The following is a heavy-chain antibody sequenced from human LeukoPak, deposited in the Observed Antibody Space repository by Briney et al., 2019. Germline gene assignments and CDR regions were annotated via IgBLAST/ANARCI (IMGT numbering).Heavy chain of an antibody. J-gene: IGHJ6*02. CDR3: ARPSVVPAATNKYYYYGMDV. CDR2: ISAYNGNT. D-gene: IGHD2-2*01. CDR1: GYTFTSYG. V-gene: IGHV1-18*01. Sequence: ASVKVSCKASGYTFTSYGISWVRQAPGQGLEWMGWISAYNGNTNYAQKLQGRVTMTTDTSTSTAYMELSSLRSEDTAVYYCARPSVVPAATNKYYYYGMDVWGQGTTVTVSS.